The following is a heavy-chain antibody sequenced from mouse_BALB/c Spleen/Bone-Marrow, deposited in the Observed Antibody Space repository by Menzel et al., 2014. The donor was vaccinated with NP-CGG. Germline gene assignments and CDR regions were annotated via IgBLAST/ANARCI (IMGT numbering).Heavy chain of an antibody. CDR2: IWSGGST. D-gene: IGHD1-2*01. CDR3: ARQPLRRHAMDY. Sequence: VKLVESGPGLVQPSQSLSITCTVSGFSLTSYGVHWVRQPPEKGLEWLGVIWSGGSTDYNAAFISRLSISKDNSKSQVFFKMNSLQADDTAIYYCARQPLRRHAMDYWGPGTSVTVSS. V-gene: IGHV2-4*02. J-gene: IGHJ4*01. CDR1: GFSLTSYG.